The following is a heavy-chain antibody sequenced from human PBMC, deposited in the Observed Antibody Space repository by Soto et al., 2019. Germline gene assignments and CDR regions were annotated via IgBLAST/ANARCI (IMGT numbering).Heavy chain of an antibody. CDR1: GGSFSGYY. Sequence: SETLSLTCAVCGGSFSGYYWSWIRQPPGKGLEWIGEINHSGSTNYNPSLKSRVTISVDTSKNQFSLKLSSVTAADTAVYYCARLGRRSSSWYGGYYYYYGMDVWGQGTTVTVSS. D-gene: IGHD6-13*01. V-gene: IGHV4-34*01. CDR3: ARLGRRSSSWYGGYYYYYGMDV. CDR2: INHSGST. J-gene: IGHJ6*02.